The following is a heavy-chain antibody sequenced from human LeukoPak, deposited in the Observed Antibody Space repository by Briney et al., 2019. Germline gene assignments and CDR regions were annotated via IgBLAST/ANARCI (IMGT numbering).Heavy chain of an antibody. D-gene: IGHD6-13*01. CDR3: ARIPAAGSMGWFDP. J-gene: IGHJ5*02. CDR1: GESISSHY. CDR2: ITNSGTT. Sequence: SETLSLTCNVSGESISSHYWSWTRQSPGKVLEWFGYITNSGTTKFNPSLKSRVTISRDTSKNQISLRLSSVTAADTAVYFCARIPAAGSMGWFDPWGQGTLVTVSS. V-gene: IGHV4-59*11.